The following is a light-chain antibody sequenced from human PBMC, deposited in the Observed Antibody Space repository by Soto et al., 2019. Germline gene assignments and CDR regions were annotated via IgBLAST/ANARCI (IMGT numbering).Light chain of an antibody. V-gene: IGKV3-11*01. J-gene: IGKJ4*01. CDR2: DAS. Sequence: ETVLTQSPATLSLSPGERATLSCRASQSVSSYLAWYQQKPGQAPRLLIYDASNRASGIPARFSGSGSGTDFTLTISRLEPEDFAVYYCQQRRSWPNTFGGGTKVEIK. CDR3: QQRRSWPNT. CDR1: QSVSSY.